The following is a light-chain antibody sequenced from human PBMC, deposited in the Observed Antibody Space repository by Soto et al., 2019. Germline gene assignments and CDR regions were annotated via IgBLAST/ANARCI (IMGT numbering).Light chain of an antibody. CDR3: GSYAGSYTGV. CDR1: SSDVGGYNY. Sequence: QSALTQPRSVSGSPGQSVTISCTGTSSDVGGYNYVSWYQQHPGKAPKLMIYDVSKRPSGVPDRFSGSKSGNTASLTISGLQAEYEADYYCGSYAGSYTGVFGGGTKLTVL. CDR2: DVS. V-gene: IGLV2-11*01. J-gene: IGLJ2*01.